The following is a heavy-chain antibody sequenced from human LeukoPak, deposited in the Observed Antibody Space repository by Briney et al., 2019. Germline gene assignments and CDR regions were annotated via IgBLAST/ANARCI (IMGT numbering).Heavy chain of an antibody. CDR1: GGTFSSYA. J-gene: IGHJ4*02. V-gene: IGHV1-18*01. D-gene: IGHD5-12*01. CDR2: ISAYNGNT. CDR3: ARTYSASLFADY. Sequence: ASVKVSCKASGGTFSSYAISWVRQAPGRGLEWMGWISAYNGNTNYAQKLQGRVTMTTDTSTSTAYMELRSLRSDDTAVYYCARTYSASLFADYWGQGTLVTVSS.